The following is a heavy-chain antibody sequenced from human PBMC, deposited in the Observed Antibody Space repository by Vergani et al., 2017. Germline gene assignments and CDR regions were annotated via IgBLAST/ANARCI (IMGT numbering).Heavy chain of an antibody. J-gene: IGHJ4*02. CDR2: IWYDGSNK. Sequence: QVQLVESGGGVVQPGSSLRLSCAASGFTFSSYGMHWVRQAPGKGLEWVAVIWYDGSNKYYADSVKGRFTISRDNSKNTLYLQMNSLRAEDTAVYYCAKDQSEYSSSSAFDYWGQGTLVTVSS. CDR1: GFTFSSYG. D-gene: IGHD6-6*01. V-gene: IGHV3-33*06. CDR3: AKDQSEYSSSSAFDY.